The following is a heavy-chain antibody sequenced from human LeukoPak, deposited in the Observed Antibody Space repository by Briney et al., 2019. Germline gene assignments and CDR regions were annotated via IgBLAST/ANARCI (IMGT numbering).Heavy chain of an antibody. D-gene: IGHD3-16*02. CDR3: ARVPYYDYVWGSYRPHRPSYYFDY. CDR1: GGSFSGYY. Sequence: SETLSLTCAVYGGSFSGYYWSWIRQPPGKGLEWIGEINHSGSTNYNPSLKSRVTISVDTSKNQFSLKLSSVTAADTAVYYCARVPYYDYVWGSYRPHRPSYYFDYWGQGILVTVSS. J-gene: IGHJ4*02. V-gene: IGHV4-34*01. CDR2: INHSGST.